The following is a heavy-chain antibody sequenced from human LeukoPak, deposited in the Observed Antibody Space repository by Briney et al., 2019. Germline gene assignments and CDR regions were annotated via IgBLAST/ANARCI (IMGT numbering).Heavy chain of an antibody. CDR1: GFTFSNYA. CDR2: ISGSGGST. D-gene: IGHD6-13*01. V-gene: IGHV3-23*01. Sequence: GGSLRLSCAASGFTFSNYAMSWVRQAPGKGLEWVSGISGSGGSTYYADSVKGRFTISRDNSKNTLYLQMNSLRAEDTAVCYCAKGSSSYYFAFDIWGQGTMVTVSS. J-gene: IGHJ3*02. CDR3: AKGSSSYYFAFDI.